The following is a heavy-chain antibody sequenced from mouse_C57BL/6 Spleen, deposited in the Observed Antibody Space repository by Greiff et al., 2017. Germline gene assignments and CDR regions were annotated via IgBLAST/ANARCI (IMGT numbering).Heavy chain of an antibody. Sequence: EVKLVESGEGLVKPGGSLKLSCAASGFTFSSYAMSWVRQTPEKRLEWVAYISSGGDYIYYADTVKGRFTISRDNARNTLYLQLSSLKSEDTAMYYCTRRDYDDVPFAYWGQGTLVTVSA. CDR2: ISSGGDYI. J-gene: IGHJ3*01. D-gene: IGHD2-4*01. CDR1: GFTFSSYA. CDR3: TRRDYDDVPFAY. V-gene: IGHV5S21*01.